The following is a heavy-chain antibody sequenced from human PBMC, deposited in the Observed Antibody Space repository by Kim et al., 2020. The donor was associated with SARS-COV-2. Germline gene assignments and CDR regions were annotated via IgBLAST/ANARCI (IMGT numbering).Heavy chain of an antibody. CDR3: ARDPDYGDYYYGMDV. V-gene: IGHV4-39*07. CDR1: GGSISSSSYY. J-gene: IGHJ6*02. Sequence: SETLSLTCTVSGGSISSSSYYWGWIRQPPGKGLEWIGSIYYSRSTYYNPSLKSRVTISVDTSKNQFSLKLSSVTAADTAVYYCARDPDYGDYYYGMDVSGPGTTVTVSS. D-gene: IGHD4-17*01. CDR2: IYYSRST.